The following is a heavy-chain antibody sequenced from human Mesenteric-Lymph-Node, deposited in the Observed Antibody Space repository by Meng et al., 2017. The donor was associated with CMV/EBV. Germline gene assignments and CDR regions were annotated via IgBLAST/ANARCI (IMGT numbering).Heavy chain of an antibody. D-gene: IGHD3/OR15-3a*01. Sequence: EVQLVESGGGLVKPGGSLRLFCVASGFTFSSHTMNWVRQVPGKGLEWLASMSGTNNYIYYSDSVKGRFTISRDNAKNSLYLQMNSLTAEDTGVYYCARFGDSGLMLFTTYWYFDLWGRGTLVTVSS. CDR3: ARFGDSGLMLFTTYWYFDL. V-gene: IGHV3-21*01. CDR2: MSGTNNYI. CDR1: GFTFSSHT. J-gene: IGHJ2*01.